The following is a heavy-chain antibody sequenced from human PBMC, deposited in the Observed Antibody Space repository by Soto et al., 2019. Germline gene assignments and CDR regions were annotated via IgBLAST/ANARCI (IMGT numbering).Heavy chain of an antibody. J-gene: IGHJ6*03. V-gene: IGHV1-8*01. CDR2: MSPNSGNT. D-gene: IGHD3-3*01. Sequence: ASVKVSCKASGYTFTSYDINWVRQATGQGLEWMGWMSPNSGNTGYAQKFQGRVTMTRNTSISTAYMELSSLRSEDTAVYYCARGLADFWSGYYPGYYYYYMDVWGKGTTVTVSS. CDR1: GYTFTSYD. CDR3: ARGLADFWSGYYPGYYYYYMDV.